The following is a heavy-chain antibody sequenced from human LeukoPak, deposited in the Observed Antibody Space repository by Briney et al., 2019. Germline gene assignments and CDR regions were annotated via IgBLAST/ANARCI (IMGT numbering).Heavy chain of an antibody. CDR2: IWYDGSKK. Sequence: GGSLRLSCAASGFTFSSNGMHWVRQAPGRGLEWVAVIWYDGSKKYYADSVKGRFTISRDNSKNTLDLQMDSLRAEDTAVYYCARMSGSHIDYWGQGTLVTVSS. D-gene: IGHD1-26*01. V-gene: IGHV3-33*01. CDR1: GFTFSSNG. CDR3: ARMSGSHIDY. J-gene: IGHJ4*02.